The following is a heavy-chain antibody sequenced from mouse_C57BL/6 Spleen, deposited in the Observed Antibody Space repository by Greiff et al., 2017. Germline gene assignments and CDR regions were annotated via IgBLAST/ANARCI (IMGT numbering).Heavy chain of an antibody. Sequence: VMLVESGPGLVQPSQSLSITCTVSGFSLTSYGVHWVRQSPGKGLEWLGVIWRGGSTDYNAAFMSRLSITKDNSKSQVFFKMNSLQADDTAIYYCAKNGNYEGWYFDVWGKGTTVTVSS. V-gene: IGHV2-5*01. J-gene: IGHJ1*03. CDR1: GFSLTSYG. CDR3: AKNGNYEGWYFDV. D-gene: IGHD2-1*01. CDR2: IWRGGST.